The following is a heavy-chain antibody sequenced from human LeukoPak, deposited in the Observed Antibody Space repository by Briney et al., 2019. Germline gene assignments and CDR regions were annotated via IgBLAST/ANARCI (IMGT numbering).Heavy chain of an antibody. Sequence: SETLSLTCTVSGGSISSGGYYWSWIRQHPGKGLEWIGYIYYSGSTYYNPSLKSRVAISVDTSKNQFSLKLSSVTAADTAVYYCARPAGELRFGFDYWGQGTLVTVSS. D-gene: IGHD1-26*01. V-gene: IGHV4-31*03. CDR3: ARPAGELRFGFDY. CDR2: IYYSGST. J-gene: IGHJ4*02. CDR1: GGSISSGGYY.